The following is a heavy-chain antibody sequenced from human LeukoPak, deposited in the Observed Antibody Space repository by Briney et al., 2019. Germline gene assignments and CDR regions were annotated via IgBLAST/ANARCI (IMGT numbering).Heavy chain of an antibody. CDR2: IYHSGST. Sequence: PSETLSLTCAVSGGSISSSNWWSWVRQPPGEGLEWIGEIYHSGSTNYNPSLKSRVTISVDKSKNQFSLKLSSVTAADTAVYYCARGSYSGSYFDTYYYYYYMDVWGKGTTVTISS. CDR3: ARGSYSGSYFDTYYYYYYMDV. CDR1: GGSISSSNW. J-gene: IGHJ6*03. D-gene: IGHD1-26*01. V-gene: IGHV4-4*02.